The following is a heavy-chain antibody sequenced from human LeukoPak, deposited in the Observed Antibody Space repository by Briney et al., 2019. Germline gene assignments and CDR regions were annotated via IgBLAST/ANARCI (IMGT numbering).Heavy chain of an antibody. J-gene: IGHJ5*01. Sequence: PGTSLRLSCAASGFTFSAYGMHWLRRAPGKGLEWVAVIPYDSSNKYYTDSVQGRFTISRDNSKNTLYLQMNSLRADDTAVYYCAKNRIPTSITPDSWGQGTLVTVSS. V-gene: IGHV3-30*18. CDR1: GFTFSAYG. CDR3: AKNRIPTSITPDS. D-gene: IGHD2-2*02. CDR2: IPYDSSNK.